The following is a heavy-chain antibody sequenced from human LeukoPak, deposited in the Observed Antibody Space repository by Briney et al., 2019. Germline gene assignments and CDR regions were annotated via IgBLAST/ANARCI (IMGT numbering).Heavy chain of an antibody. V-gene: IGHV4-34*01. Sequence: SETLSLTCAVYGGSFSGYYWSWIRQPPGKGLEWIGEINHSGSTNYNPFLKSRVTISVDTSKNQFSLKLSSVTAADTAVYYCARGGAGLRYFDWLSSWFDPWGQGTLVTVSS. CDR3: ARGGAGLRYFDWLSSWFDP. CDR1: GGSFSGYY. D-gene: IGHD3-9*01. J-gene: IGHJ5*02. CDR2: INHSGST.